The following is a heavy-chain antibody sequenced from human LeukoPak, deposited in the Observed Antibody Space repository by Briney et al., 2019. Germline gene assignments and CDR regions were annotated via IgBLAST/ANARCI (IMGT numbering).Heavy chain of an antibody. CDR1: GYTFTGYY. J-gene: IGHJ4*02. CDR3: ARDQRSVYDSSGYTFDY. D-gene: IGHD3-22*01. Sequence: GASVKVSCKASGYTFTGYYMHWVRQAPGQGLEWMGWINPNSGGTNYAQKFQGRVTMTRDTSISTAYMELSRLRSDDTAVYYCARDQRSVYDSSGYTFDYWGQGTLVTVSS. CDR2: INPNSGGT. V-gene: IGHV1-2*02.